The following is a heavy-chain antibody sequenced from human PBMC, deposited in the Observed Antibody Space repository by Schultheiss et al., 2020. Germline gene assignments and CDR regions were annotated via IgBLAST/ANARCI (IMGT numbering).Heavy chain of an antibody. J-gene: IGHJ4*02. V-gene: IGHV3-23*01. CDR3: AKQHSSGRTGSEHY. Sequence: GESLKISCAASGFTFSSYAMSWVRQAPGKGLEWVSAISGSGGSTYYADSVKGRFTISRDNSKNTLYLQMNSLRAEDTAVYYCAKQHSSGRTGSEHYWGQGTLVTVSS. CDR1: GFTFSSYA. CDR2: ISGSGGST. D-gene: IGHD6-19*01.